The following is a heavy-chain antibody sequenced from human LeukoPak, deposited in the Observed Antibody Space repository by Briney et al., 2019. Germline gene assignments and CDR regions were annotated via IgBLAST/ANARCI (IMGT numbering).Heavy chain of an antibody. Sequence: GGSLRLSCSASGFTFSSYAMHWVRQAPGKGLEYVSAISSNGGSTYYADSVKGRFTISRDNSKNSLYLQMSSLRAEDTAVYYCARWAQPGASRWSHDYWGQGTLVTVSS. D-gene: IGHD6-13*01. CDR1: GFTFSSYA. CDR2: ISSNGGST. CDR3: ARWAQPGASRWSHDY. J-gene: IGHJ4*02. V-gene: IGHV3-64D*09.